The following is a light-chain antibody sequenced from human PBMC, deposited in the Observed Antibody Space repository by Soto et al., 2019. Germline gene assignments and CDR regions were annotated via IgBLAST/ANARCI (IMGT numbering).Light chain of an antibody. J-gene: IGLJ2*01. Sequence: QSALTQPPSASGSPGQSVTISCTGTSSDVGGYNYVSWYQQHPGKAPKLMIYEVSKRPSGVPDRFSGSKSGNTASLTVSGLQAKDEADYCCSSYADSSNFVFGGGTKVPVL. CDR3: SSYADSSNFV. CDR2: EVS. CDR1: SSDVGGYNY. V-gene: IGLV2-8*01.